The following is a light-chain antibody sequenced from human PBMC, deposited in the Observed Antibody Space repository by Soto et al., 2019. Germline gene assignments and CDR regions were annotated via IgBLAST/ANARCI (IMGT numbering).Light chain of an antibody. CDR3: QQYETFSGT. CDR1: QYITSY. Sequence: AIRMTQSPSSLSASTGDRVTITCRASQYITSYLAWYQQKPGKAPKLLIYDASALPRGVPSRFSGSGSGTKFTLTIASLQPDDFATYYCQQYETFSGTFGPGTKVDIK. J-gene: IGKJ1*01. CDR2: DAS. V-gene: IGKV1-8*01.